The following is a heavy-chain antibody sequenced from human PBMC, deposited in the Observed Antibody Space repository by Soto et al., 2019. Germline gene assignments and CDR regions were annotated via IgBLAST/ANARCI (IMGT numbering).Heavy chain of an antibody. Sequence: QVQLVQSGAEVKKPGASVKVSCKASGYTFTSYYMHWVRQAPGQGLEWMGIINPSGGSTSYAQKFQGGVTKTRDTSTSTVYMELRSLRSEDTAVYYCARDEQSSSAGVGYFDYWGQGTLVTVSS. D-gene: IGHD6-6*01. V-gene: IGHV1-46*01. CDR2: INPSGGST. CDR3: ARDEQSSSAGVGYFDY. J-gene: IGHJ4*02. CDR1: GYTFTSYY.